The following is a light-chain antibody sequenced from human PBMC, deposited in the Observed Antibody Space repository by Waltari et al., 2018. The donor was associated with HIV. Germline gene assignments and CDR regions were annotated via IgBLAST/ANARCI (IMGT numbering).Light chain of an antibody. Sequence: QSVLAQPPSVSGAPGQRVTTSCPGSSSNTGARYDVLWYQQLPGTAPKFLIYGNTNRPSGVPDRFSGSKSGSSASLAITGLQAEDEADYYCQSYDTSLSAYVFGTGTKVTVL. J-gene: IGLJ1*01. V-gene: IGLV1-40*01. CDR1: SSNTGARYD. CDR3: QSYDTSLSAYV. CDR2: GNT.